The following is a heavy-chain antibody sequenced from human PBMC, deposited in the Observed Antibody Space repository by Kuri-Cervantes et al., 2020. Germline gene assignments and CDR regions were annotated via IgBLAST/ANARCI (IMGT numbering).Heavy chain of an antibody. CDR2: MNPNSGNT. J-gene: IGHJ4*02. Sequence: ASVKVSCKASGYTFTSYDINWVRQATGQGLEWMGWMNPNSGNTGYAQKFQGRVTMTRNTSISTAYMELSSLRSEDTAVYYCATPVTGTTHFDYWGQGTLVTVSS. CDR3: ATPVTGTTHFDY. CDR1: GYTFTSYD. D-gene: IGHD1-20*01. V-gene: IGHV1-8*02.